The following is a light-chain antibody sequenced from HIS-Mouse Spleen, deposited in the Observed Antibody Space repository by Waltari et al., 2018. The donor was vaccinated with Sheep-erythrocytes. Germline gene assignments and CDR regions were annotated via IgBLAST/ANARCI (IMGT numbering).Light chain of an antibody. CDR2: KVS. CDR1: QSLVHSDGTTY. Sequence: DVVMTQFPLSLPVTLGQPASIYCRSSQSLVHSDGTTYLHWFQQRPDQCPRRLSYKVSNRDSGFPDRFSGSESGTNFTLNISRVEAEDVWVYYCMQRDTFGQGTKLEIK. J-gene: IGKJ2*01. V-gene: IGKV2-30*02. CDR3: MQRDT.